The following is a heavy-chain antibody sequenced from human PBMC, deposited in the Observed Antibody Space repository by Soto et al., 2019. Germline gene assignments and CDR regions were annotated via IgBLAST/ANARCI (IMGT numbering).Heavy chain of an antibody. D-gene: IGHD4-17*01. J-gene: IGHJ4*02. CDR1: GGSISSGGYY. CDR2: IYYRGST. V-gene: IGHV4-31*03. CDR3: ARAPRYGFDY. Sequence: SETLSLTCTVSGGSISSGGYYWSWIRQHPGKGLEWIGYIYYRGSTYYNPSLKSRVTISVDTSKNQFSLKLSSVTAADTAVYYCARAPRYGFDYWGQGTLVTVSS.